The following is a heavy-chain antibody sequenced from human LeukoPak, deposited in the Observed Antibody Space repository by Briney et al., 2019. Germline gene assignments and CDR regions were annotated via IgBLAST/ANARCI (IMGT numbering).Heavy chain of an antibody. CDR2: IWYDGSNK. Sequence: PGGSLRLSCAASGFTFSSYGMHWVRQAPGKGLEWVAVIWYDGSNKYYADSVKGRFTISRDNAKNSLYLQMNSLRAEDTALYYCARENSSGWYWYYFDYWGQGTLVTVSS. CDR3: ARENSSGWYWYYFDY. D-gene: IGHD6-19*01. J-gene: IGHJ4*02. V-gene: IGHV3-33*01. CDR1: GFTFSSYG.